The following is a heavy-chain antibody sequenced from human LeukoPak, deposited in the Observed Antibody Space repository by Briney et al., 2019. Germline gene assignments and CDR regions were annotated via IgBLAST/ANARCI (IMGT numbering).Heavy chain of an antibody. D-gene: IGHD3-10*01. CDR3: ARRSAYGSGSYYVDY. J-gene: IGHJ4*02. Sequence: ASVKVSCKASGYTFTRSDTNWLRQATGQGLKWMGWMNPNSGNTGYAQKFQGRVTITRNTSITTTYMELSSLRSEDTAVYYCARRSAYGSGSYYVDYWGQGTLVTVSS. CDR1: GYTFTRSD. V-gene: IGHV1-8*03. CDR2: MNPNSGNT.